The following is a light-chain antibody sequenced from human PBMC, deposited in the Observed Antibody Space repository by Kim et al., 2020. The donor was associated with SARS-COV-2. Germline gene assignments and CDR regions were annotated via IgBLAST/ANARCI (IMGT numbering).Light chain of an antibody. CDR1: SLRSYY. Sequence: SSELTQDPAVSVALGQTVRITCQGDSLRSYYANWYQQKPGQAPVVVIYGINKRPSGIPDRFSVSSSGSTASLTITATQAEDEADYYCNSRDDVFGTGTKVTVL. CDR3: NSRDDV. J-gene: IGLJ1*01. V-gene: IGLV3-19*01. CDR2: GIN.